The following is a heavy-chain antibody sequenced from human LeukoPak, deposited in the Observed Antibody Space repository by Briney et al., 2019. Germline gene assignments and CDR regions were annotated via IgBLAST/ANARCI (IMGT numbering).Heavy chain of an antibody. J-gene: IGHJ4*02. CDR3: ARDRGVHYFDY. CDR1: GFTFSSYE. V-gene: IGHV3-48*03. CDR2: ISSSGSTI. D-gene: IGHD3-10*01. Sequence: PGGSLRLSCAASGFTFSSYETNWVRQAPGKGLEWVSYISSSGSTIYYADSVKGRFTISRDNAKNSLYLQMNSLRAEDTAVYYCARDRGVHYFDYWGQGTLVTVSS.